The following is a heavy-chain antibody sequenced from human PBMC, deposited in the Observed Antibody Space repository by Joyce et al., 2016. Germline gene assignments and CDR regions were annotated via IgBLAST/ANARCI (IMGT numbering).Heavy chain of an antibody. D-gene: IGHD5-12*01. J-gene: IGHJ6*02. V-gene: IGHV3-30*04. CDR3: ARDRGYRTSYYYAMDV. Sequence: QVQLVESGGGVVQPGRSLRLSCAAPIFTFNNYAMYWVRQSPGKGLECVAVISYDGSNKYYAEYVKGRFTISRDNAKNTLYLQMNSLRADDTAVYYCARDRGYRTSYYYAMDVWGQGTTVTVSS. CDR2: ISYDGSNK. CDR1: IFTFNNYA.